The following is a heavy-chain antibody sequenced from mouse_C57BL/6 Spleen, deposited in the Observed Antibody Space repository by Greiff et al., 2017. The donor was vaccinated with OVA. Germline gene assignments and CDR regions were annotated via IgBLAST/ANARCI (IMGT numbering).Heavy chain of an antibody. J-gene: IGHJ2*01. V-gene: IGHV1-50*01. CDR1: GYTFTSYW. CDR3: ARYGNYYLDY. D-gene: IGHD2-1*01. CDR2: IDPSDSYT. Sequence: VQLQQPGAELVKPGASVKLSCTASGYTFTSYWMQWVKQRPGQGLEWIGEIDPSDSYTNYNQKFKGKATLTVDTASSTAYMQISSLTSEDSAVYYCARYGNYYLDYWGQGTTLTVSS.